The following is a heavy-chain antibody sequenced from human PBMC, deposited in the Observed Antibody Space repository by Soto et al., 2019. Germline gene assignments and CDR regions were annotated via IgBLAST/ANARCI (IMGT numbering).Heavy chain of an antibody. CDR1: GFTFSHYA. J-gene: IGHJ4*02. Sequence: QVKLVESGGGVVQPGGALRLSCAASGFTFSHYAMHWVRQAPGKGLEWVAVISNDGINSFYKNSVKGRFTISRDASGNTLYLLMTNRRAADTAVYFCVRDFSRGLETFFDSWGQGVFVRVSS. CDR3: VRDFSRGLETFFDS. CDR2: ISNDGINS. V-gene: IGHV3-30*03.